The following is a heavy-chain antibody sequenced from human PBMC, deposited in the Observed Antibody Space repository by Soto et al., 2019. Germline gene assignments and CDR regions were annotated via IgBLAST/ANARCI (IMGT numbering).Heavy chain of an antibody. J-gene: IGHJ3*02. CDR3: ARLYYYDSRDDAFDI. D-gene: IGHD3-22*01. V-gene: IGHV3-30-3*01. CDR2: ISYDGSNK. Sequence: GGSLRLSCAASGFTFSSYAMHWVRQAPGKGLEWVAVISYDGSNKYYADSVKGRFTISRDNSKNTLYLQMNSLRAEDTAVYYCARLYYYDSRDDAFDIWGQGTMVTVSS. CDR1: GFTFSSYA.